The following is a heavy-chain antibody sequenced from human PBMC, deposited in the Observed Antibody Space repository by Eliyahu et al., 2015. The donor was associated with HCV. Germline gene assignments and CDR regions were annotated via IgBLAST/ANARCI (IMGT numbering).Heavy chain of an antibody. CDR1: GFTFDDYA. CDR2: ISWNSGSI. D-gene: IGHD5-24*01. Sequence: EVQLVESGGGLVQPGRSLRLSCAASGFTFDDYAMHWVRQAPGKGLEWVSGISWNSGSIGYADSVKGRFTISRDNAKNSLYLQMNSLRAEDTALYYCAKGARVEMEAFDYWGQGTLVTVSS. V-gene: IGHV3-9*01. J-gene: IGHJ4*02. CDR3: AKGARVEMEAFDY.